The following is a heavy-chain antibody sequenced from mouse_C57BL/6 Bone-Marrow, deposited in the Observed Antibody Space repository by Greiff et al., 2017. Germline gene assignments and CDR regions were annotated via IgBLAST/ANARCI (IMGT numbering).Heavy chain of an antibody. CDR1: GYTFTSYW. V-gene: IGHV1-74*01. J-gene: IGHJ1*03. CDR3: AIRAVYYYGRRWYFDV. Sequence: VQLQQPGAELVKPGASVKVSCKASGYTFTSYWMHWVKQRPGQGLEWIGRIHPSDSDSNYNQKFKGKATLTVAKSSSTAYMQLSSPTSEASAVYDCAIRAVYYYGRRWYFDVWGTGGTAT. D-gene: IGHD1-1*01. CDR2: IHPSDSDS.